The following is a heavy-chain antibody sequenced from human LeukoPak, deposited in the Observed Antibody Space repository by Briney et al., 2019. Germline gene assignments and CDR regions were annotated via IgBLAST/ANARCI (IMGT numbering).Heavy chain of an antibody. CDR2: IYTSGST. Sequence: SETLSLTCTVSGGSISSSSYYWSWIRQPAGKGLEWIGRIYTSGSTNYNPSLKSRVTMSVDTSKNQFSLKLSSVTAADTAVYYCARDYGDYAGWFDPWGQGTLVTVSS. V-gene: IGHV4-61*02. CDR3: ARDYGDYAGWFDP. D-gene: IGHD4-17*01. J-gene: IGHJ5*02. CDR1: GGSISSSSYY.